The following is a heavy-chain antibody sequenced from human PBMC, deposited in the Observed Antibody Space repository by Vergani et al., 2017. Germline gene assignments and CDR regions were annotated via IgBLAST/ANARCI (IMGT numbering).Heavy chain of an antibody. D-gene: IGHD6-13*01. J-gene: IGHJ4*02. CDR1: GFTFSSYA. CDR2: ISTSGGST. V-gene: IGHV3-23*01. Sequence: EVQLLESGGGLVQPGGSLRLSCAASGFTFSSYAMSWVRQAPGKGLEWVSRISTSGGSTNYAASVKGRFTISRDNSKNTLDLQMNSLRAEETAVYYCAKARVAAAGSFDYWGEGTLVTVSS. CDR3: AKARVAAAGSFDY.